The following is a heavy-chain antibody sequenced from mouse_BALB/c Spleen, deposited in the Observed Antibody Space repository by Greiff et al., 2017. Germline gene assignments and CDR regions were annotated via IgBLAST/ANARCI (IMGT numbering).Heavy chain of an antibody. J-gene: IGHJ2*01. CDR3: ARTGELPYYFDY. Sequence: QVQLQQSGAELVRPGVSVKISCKGSGYTFTDYAMHWVKQSHAKSLEWIGVISTYYGDASYNQKFKGKATMTVDKSSSTAYMELARLTSEDSAIYYCARTGELPYYFDYWGQGTTLTVSS. D-gene: IGHD2-12*01. CDR1: GYTFTDYA. V-gene: IGHV1S137*01. CDR2: ISTYYGDA.